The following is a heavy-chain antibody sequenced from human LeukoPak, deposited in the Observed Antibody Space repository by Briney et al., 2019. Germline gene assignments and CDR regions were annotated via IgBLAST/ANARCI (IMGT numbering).Heavy chain of an antibody. Sequence: PGGSLRLSCAASGFTFSTYDMHWVRHATGKGLEWVSAISTGGAAYYPGSVEGRFTISRENAKNSLYLQMNSLRAGDTAVYYCARESADQLTGGYWYFDLWGRGTLVTVSS. CDR1: GFTFSTYD. V-gene: IGHV3-13*04. D-gene: IGHD7-27*01. CDR3: ARESADQLTGGYWYFDL. CDR2: ISTGGAA. J-gene: IGHJ2*01.